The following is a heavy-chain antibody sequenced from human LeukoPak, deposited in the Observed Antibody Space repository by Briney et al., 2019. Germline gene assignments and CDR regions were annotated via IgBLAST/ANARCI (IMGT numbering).Heavy chain of an antibody. Sequence: GGSLRLSCAASGFTFSSYDMHWVRQATGKGLEWVSAIGTAGDTYYPGSVKGRFTISRETAKNSLYLQMNSLRAGDTAVYYCARVGTSGAFDIWGQGTMVTVSS. J-gene: IGHJ3*02. CDR1: GFTFSSYD. V-gene: IGHV3-13*01. CDR2: IGTAGDT. D-gene: IGHD1-1*01. CDR3: ARVGTSGAFDI.